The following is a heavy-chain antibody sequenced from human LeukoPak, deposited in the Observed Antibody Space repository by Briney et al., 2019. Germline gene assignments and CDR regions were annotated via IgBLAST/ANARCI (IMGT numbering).Heavy chain of an antibody. D-gene: IGHD3-16*02. CDR1: GGSFSGYY. J-gene: IGHJ4*02. CDR3: ARIRVYDYVWGSYRYRPISTDY. Sequence: SETLSLTCAAYGGSFSGYYWSWIRQPPGKGLEWIGEINHSGSTNYNPSLKSRVTISVDTSKNQFSLKLSSVTAADTAVYYCARIRVYDYVWGSYRYRPISTDYWGQGTLVTVSS. V-gene: IGHV4-34*01. CDR2: INHSGST.